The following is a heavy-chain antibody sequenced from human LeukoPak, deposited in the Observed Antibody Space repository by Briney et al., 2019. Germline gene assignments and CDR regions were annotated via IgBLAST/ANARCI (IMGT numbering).Heavy chain of an antibody. V-gene: IGHV3-48*02. J-gene: IGHJ4*02. CDR3: ARGINYFAY. Sequence: GGSLRLSCAACVFTFNSYSMNWVRQAPGKGLEWVSYISGSTSTIYYADSVKGRFTISRDNAKNSLYLQMSSLRDEDTAVYYCARGINYFAYWGQGTLVTVSS. CDR1: VFTFNSYS. CDR2: ISGSTSTI.